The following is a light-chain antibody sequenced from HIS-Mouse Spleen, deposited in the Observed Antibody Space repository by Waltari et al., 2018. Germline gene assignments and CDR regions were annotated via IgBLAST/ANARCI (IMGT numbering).Light chain of an antibody. CDR2: DDS. CDR1: KLGRNS. Sequence: SYVLTQPPSVSVAPGPTARITCGGNKLGRNSVHWYQQKQGQAPVLVVYDDSDRPSGIPERFSGSNSGNTATLTISRVEAGDEADYYCQVWDSSSDHYVFGTGTKVTVL. CDR3: QVWDSSSDHYV. V-gene: IGLV3-21*02. J-gene: IGLJ1*01.